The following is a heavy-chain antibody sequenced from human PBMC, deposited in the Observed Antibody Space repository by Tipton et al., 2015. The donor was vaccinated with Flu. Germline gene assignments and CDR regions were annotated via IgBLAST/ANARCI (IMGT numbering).Heavy chain of an antibody. J-gene: IGHJ4*02. D-gene: IGHD3-3*01. CDR2: IYYSGST. CDR1: GGSVSSGSYY. V-gene: IGHV4-61*01. CDR3: ARGSIFGVVISPPDY. Sequence: TLSLTCTVSGGSVSSGSYYWSWIRQPPGKGLEWIGYIYYSGSTNYNPSLKSRVTISVDTSKNQFSLKLSSVTAADTAVYYCARGSIFGVVISPPDYWGQGTLVTVSS.